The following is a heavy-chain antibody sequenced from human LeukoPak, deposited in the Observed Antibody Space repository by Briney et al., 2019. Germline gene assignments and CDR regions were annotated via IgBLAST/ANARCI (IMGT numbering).Heavy chain of an antibody. CDR3: TRSRMEYYYGSGSLLDAFDI. Sequence: GGSLRLSCAASGFTFSSYAMSWFRQAPGKGPEWVSFIRSKAYGGTTEYAASVKGRFTISRDDSKSIAYLQMNSLKTEDTAVYYCTRSRMEYYYGSGSLLDAFDIWGRGTMVTVSS. D-gene: IGHD3-10*01. CDR2: IRSKAYGGTT. V-gene: IGHV3-49*03. CDR1: GFTFSSYA. J-gene: IGHJ3*02.